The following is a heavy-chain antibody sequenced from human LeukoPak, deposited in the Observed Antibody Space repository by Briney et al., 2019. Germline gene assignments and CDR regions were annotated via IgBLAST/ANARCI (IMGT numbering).Heavy chain of an antibody. J-gene: IGHJ4*02. CDR2: ITDCGIST. Sequence: GGSVRLSCAASGFTFNSYAMTWVRQAPEKGLEWVSSITDCGISTYYGDSVKGRFTISRDNSKNTVHLQMNSLRAEDTAVYYCAKGSRVSYDYWGQRTLVTVSS. D-gene: IGHD1-26*01. CDR1: GFTFNSYA. V-gene: IGHV3-23*01. CDR3: AKGSRVSYDY.